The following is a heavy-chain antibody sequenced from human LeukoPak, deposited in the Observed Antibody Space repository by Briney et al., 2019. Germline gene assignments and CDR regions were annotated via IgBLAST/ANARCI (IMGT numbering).Heavy chain of an antibody. CDR3: ARGVGSAFDI. CDR2: ISADNGNT. D-gene: IGHD2-15*01. J-gene: IGHJ3*02. V-gene: IGHV1-18*01. CDR1: GGTFSSYA. Sequence: ASVKVSCKASGGTFSSYAISWVRQAPGQGLEWMGWISADNGNTDYAQRLQGRVTMTTDTSTSTAYMELRSLRFEDTAVYYCARGVGSAFDIWGQGTMVTVSS.